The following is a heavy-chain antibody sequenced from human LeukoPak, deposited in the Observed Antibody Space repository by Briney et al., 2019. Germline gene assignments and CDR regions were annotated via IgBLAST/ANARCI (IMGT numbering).Heavy chain of an antibody. CDR3: ARGPITIFGVVTRTRREFDY. CDR2: INHSGST. D-gene: IGHD3-3*01. Sequence: SETLSLTCAVYGGSFSGYYWSWIRQPPGKGLEWIGEINHSGSTNYNPSLKSRVTISVDTSKNQFSLKLSSVTAADTAVYYCARGPITIFGVVTRTRREFDYWGQGTLVTVSS. V-gene: IGHV4-34*01. CDR1: GGSFSGYY. J-gene: IGHJ4*02.